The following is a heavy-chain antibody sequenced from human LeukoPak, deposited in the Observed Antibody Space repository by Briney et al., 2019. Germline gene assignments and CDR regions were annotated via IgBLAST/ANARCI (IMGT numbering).Heavy chain of an antibody. J-gene: IGHJ4*02. D-gene: IGHD3-22*01. CDR3: AREPVDYYDSSGYYREE. V-gene: IGHV4-30-4*01. CDR1: GGSISSGDYY. Sequence: PSETLSLTCTVSGGSISSGDYYWSWIRQPPGKGLEWIGYIYYSGSTYYNPSLKSRVTISVDTSKNQFSLELSSVTAADTAVYYCAREPVDYYDSSGYYREEWGQGTLVTVSS. CDR2: IYYSGST.